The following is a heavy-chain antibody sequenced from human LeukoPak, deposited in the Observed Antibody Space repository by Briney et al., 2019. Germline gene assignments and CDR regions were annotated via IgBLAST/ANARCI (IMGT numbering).Heavy chain of an antibody. CDR2: IYYSGST. CDR3: ASEYCSGGSCYGTRPEYYFDY. Sequence: SETLSLTCTVSGGSISSSSYYWGWIRQPPGKGLEWIGSIYYSGSTYYNPSLKSRVTISVDTSKNQFSLKLSSVTAADTAVYYRASEYCSGGSCYGTRPEYYFDYWGQGTLVTVSS. D-gene: IGHD2-15*01. V-gene: IGHV4-39*01. J-gene: IGHJ4*02. CDR1: GGSISSSSYY.